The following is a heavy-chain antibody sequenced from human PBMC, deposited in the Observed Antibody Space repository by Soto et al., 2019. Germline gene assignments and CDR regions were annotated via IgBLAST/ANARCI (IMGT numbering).Heavy chain of an antibody. D-gene: IGHD4-17*01. CDR1: GGSISTGGYY. Sequence: QVQLQESGPGLVKPSQTLSLTCTVSGGSISTGGYYWTWIRQHPGKGLKWIGYICYSGSTYYHPALRRRVTISVDTCKNQFSLKLSSVTAADTAVYYCARGLSVTLLDNWGQGTLVTVSS. CDR3: ARGLSVTLLDN. J-gene: IGHJ4*02. CDR2: ICYSGST. V-gene: IGHV4-31*03.